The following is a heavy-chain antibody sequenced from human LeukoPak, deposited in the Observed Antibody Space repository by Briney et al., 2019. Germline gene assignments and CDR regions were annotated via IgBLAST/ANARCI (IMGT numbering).Heavy chain of an antibody. V-gene: IGHV3-64*01. CDR3: ARGNCSGGSCYFDY. CDR2: IRSNGGST. CDR1: GFTFSSYA. D-gene: IGHD2-15*01. J-gene: IGHJ4*02. Sequence: GGSLRLSCAASGFTFSSYAMHWVRQAPGKGLEYVSAIRSNGGSTYYANSVKGRFTISRDNSKNTLYLQMGSLGAEDMAVYYCARGNCSGGSCYFDYWGQGTLVTVSS.